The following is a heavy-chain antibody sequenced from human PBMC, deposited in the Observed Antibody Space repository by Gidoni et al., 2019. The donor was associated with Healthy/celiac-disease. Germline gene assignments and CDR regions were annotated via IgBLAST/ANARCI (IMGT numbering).Heavy chain of an antibody. CDR2: ISSSSSYI. CDR1: GFTFSSYS. J-gene: IGHJ4*02. D-gene: IGHD3-10*01. Sequence: EVHLVESGGGLVKLGGSLRLSCAASGFTFSSYSMNWVRQAPGKGLEGVSSISSSSSYIYYADSVKGRFTISRDNAKNSLYLQMNSLRAEDTAVYYCAREGYGSGSYYNGPFDYWGQGTLVTVSS. CDR3: AREGYGSGSYYNGPFDY. V-gene: IGHV3-21*01.